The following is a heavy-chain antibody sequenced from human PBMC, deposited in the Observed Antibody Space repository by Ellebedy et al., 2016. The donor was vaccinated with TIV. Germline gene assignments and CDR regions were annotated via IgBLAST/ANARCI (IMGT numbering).Heavy chain of an antibody. V-gene: IGHV1-2*02. CDR1: GYTFTGYY. D-gene: IGHD6-13*01. Sequence: AASVKVSCKASGYTFTGYYMHWVRQAPGQGLEWMGWINPNSGGTNYAQKFQGRVTMARDTSISTAYMEPSRLRSDDTAAYYCARGAGSSSYAKYNWFDPWGQGIQVTVSS. J-gene: IGHJ5*02. CDR2: INPNSGGT. CDR3: ARGAGSSSYAKYNWFDP.